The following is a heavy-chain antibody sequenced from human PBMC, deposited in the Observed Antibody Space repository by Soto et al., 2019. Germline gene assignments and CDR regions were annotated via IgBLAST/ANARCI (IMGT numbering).Heavy chain of an antibody. CDR3: ARDWYDFWSGYYVNWLSP. Sequence: PGGSLRLSCAASGFTFSSYGMHWVRQAPGKGLEWVAVIWYDGSNKYYADSVKGRFTISRDNSKNTLYLQMNSLRAEDTAVYYCARDWYDFWSGYYVNWLSPRGQRTPVPVSS. V-gene: IGHV3-33*01. CDR1: GFTFSSYG. J-gene: IGHJ5*02. D-gene: IGHD3-3*01. CDR2: IWYDGSNK.